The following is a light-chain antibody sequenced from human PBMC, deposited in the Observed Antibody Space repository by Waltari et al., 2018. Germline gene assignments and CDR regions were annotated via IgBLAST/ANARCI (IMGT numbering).Light chain of an antibody. Sequence: DIVMTQSPDSLAVSLGERTTINCKSSQSILYSSNNKNYLAWYQKKPGEPPKLLIYWASTRASGVPDRFSGSGSGTDFTLTISRLEPEDFAVYYCQQYGSSPWTFGQGTKVEIK. CDR2: WAS. CDR3: QQYGSSPWT. CDR1: QSILYSSNNKNY. J-gene: IGKJ1*01. V-gene: IGKV4-1*01.